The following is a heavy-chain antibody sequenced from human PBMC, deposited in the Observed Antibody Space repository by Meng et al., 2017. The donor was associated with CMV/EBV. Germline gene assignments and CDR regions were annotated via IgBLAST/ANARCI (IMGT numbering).Heavy chain of an antibody. CDR3: ARLSGSGTTSTGYHYAFDS. CDR2: IYYSGTT. V-gene: IGHV4-30-4*08. D-gene: IGHD3-22*01. J-gene: IGHJ4*02. Sequence: QVRRQECGQGLLKPSPTLSLTCSVSGGSISSGDYYWSWIRQPPGKGLEWIGYIYYSGTTYYNPSLESRVTISVDTSKNQFSLNLSSVTAADTAVYYCARLSGSGTTSTGYHYAFDSWGQGTLVTVSS. CDR1: GGSISSGDYY.